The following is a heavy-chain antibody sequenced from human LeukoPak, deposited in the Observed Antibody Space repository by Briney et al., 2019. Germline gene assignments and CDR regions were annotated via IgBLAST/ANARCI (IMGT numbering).Heavy chain of an antibody. D-gene: IGHD3-16*02. J-gene: IGHJ4*02. CDR1: GFTFSSYG. Sequence: QPGGSLRLSCAASGFTFSSYGMHWVRQAPGKGVEWVAIIRFDGINKYYADSVKGRFTISRDNSKNTLYLQMNSLRAEDTAVYYCAKDERGDETYYDYVWGSYRPSPGDYWGQGTLVTVSS. CDR2: IRFDGINK. V-gene: IGHV3-30*02. CDR3: AKDERGDETYYDYVWGSYRPSPGDY.